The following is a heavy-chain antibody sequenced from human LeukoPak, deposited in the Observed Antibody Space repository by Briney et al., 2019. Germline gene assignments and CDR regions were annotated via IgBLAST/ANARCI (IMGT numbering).Heavy chain of an antibody. D-gene: IGHD2-15*01. CDR2: ISSSGSTI. CDR1: GFTFSSYW. Sequence: GGSLRLSCLDSGFTFSSYWMSWVRQAPGKGLEWVSYISSSGSTIYYADSVKGRFTISRDNAKNSLYLQMNSLRAEDTAVYYCAPGGLGYCSGGSCFVDYWGQGTLVTVSS. CDR3: APGGLGYCSGGSCFVDY. J-gene: IGHJ4*02. V-gene: IGHV3-48*03.